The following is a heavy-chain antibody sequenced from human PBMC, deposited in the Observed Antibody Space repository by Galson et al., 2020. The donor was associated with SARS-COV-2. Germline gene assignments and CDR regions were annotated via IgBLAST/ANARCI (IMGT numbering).Heavy chain of an antibody. D-gene: IGHD3-10*01. V-gene: IGHV3-30*04. CDR1: GFTFSSYA. J-gene: IGHJ4*02. CDR2: ISYDGSNK. CDR3: AREPLRFGEFDY. Sequence: GGSLRLSCAASGFTFSSYAMHWVRQAPGKGLEWVAVISYDGSNKYYADSVKGRFTISRDNSKNTLYLQMNSLRAEDTAVYYCAREPLRFGEFDYWGQGTLVTVSS.